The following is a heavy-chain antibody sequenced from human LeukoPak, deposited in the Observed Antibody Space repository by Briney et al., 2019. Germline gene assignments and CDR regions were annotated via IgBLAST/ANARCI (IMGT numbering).Heavy chain of an antibody. V-gene: IGHV3-73*01. D-gene: IGHD5-12*01. CDR1: GFTFSGSA. CDR3: TSSGYVWDYFDY. CDR2: IRSKANTYAT. J-gene: IGHJ4*02. Sequence: GGSLRLSCATSGFTFSGSAMHWVRQASGKGLEWVGRIRSKANTYATAYAASVKGRFTISRDDSKNTAYLQMNSPKTEDTAVYYCTSSGYVWDYFDYWGQGTLVTVSS.